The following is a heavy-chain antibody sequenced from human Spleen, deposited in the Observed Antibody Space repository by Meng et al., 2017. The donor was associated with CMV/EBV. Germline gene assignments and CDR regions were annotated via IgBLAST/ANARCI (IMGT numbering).Heavy chain of an antibody. J-gene: IGHJ4*02. D-gene: IGHD3-3*01. CDR3: ARVRGTEGTYYDFWSGSGIADY. CDR2: ISWEGGST. Sequence: GGSLRLSCAASGFTFHSFAMHWVRQRPGKGLEWVSVISWEGGSTFYGDSVKGRFTVSRNNGKNSLFLQMNSLRAEDTAFYYCARVRGTEGTYYDFWSGSGIADYWGQGTLVTVSS. CDR1: GFTFHSFA. V-gene: IGHV3-43D*03.